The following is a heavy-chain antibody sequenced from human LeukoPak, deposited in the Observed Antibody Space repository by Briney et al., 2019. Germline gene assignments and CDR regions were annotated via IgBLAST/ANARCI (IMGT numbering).Heavy chain of an antibody. V-gene: IGHV3-74*01. CDR2: INGDGNTT. CDR1: GFTFSSYW. Sequence: GGSLRLSCAASGFTFSSYWIHWVRQAPGKGLVWVSRINGDGNTTTYADSVKGRFSISRDNAKNTLYLQMNSLRADDTAVYYCARVAGGNSPYYFDYWGQGTLVTVSS. D-gene: IGHD4-23*01. CDR3: ARVAGGNSPYYFDY. J-gene: IGHJ4*02.